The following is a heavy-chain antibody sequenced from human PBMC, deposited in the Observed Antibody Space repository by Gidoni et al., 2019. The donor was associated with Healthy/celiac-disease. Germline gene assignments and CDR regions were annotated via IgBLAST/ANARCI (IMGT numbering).Heavy chain of an antibody. CDR1: GFTFDDYA. Sequence: EVQLVESGGGLVQPGRSLRLSCAASGFTFDDYAMHWVRQAPGKGLEWVSGISWNSGSIGYADSVKGRFTISRDNAKNSLYLQMNSLRAEDTALYYCAKDINVGATPRGFDYWGQGTLVTVSS. J-gene: IGHJ4*02. D-gene: IGHD1-26*01. CDR2: ISWNSGSI. CDR3: AKDINVGATPRGFDY. V-gene: IGHV3-9*01.